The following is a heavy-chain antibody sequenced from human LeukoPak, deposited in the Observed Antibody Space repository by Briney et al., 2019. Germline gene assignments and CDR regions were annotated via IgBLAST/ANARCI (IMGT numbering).Heavy chain of an antibody. V-gene: IGHV1-8*03. Sequence: ASVKVSCKASGYTFTSYDINWVRQATGQGLEWMGWMNPNSGNTGYAQKFQGRVTITRNTSISTAYMELSSLRSEDTAVYYCARRAIAARPVYYYYYYMDVWGKGTTVTVSS. J-gene: IGHJ6*03. CDR3: ARRAIAARPVYYYYYYMDV. CDR1: GYTFTSYD. D-gene: IGHD6-6*01. CDR2: MNPNSGNT.